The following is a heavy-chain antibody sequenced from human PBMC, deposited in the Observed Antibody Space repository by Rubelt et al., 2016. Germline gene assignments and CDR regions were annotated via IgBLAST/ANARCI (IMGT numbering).Heavy chain of an antibody. CDR3: ARDWVYGMDV. J-gene: IGHJ6*02. D-gene: IGHD3-16*01. Sequence: GKGLEWVSVIYSGGSTYYADSVKGRFTISRDNSKNTLYLQMNSLRAEDTAVYYCARDWVYGMDVWGQGTTVTVSS. V-gene: IGHV3-66*01. CDR2: IYSGGST.